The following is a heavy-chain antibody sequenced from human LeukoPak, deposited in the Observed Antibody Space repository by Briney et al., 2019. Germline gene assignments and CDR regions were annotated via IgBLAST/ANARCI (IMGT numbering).Heavy chain of an antibody. CDR2: INHSGST. D-gene: IGHD2/OR15-2a*01. CDR3: ARRSATFDY. J-gene: IGHJ4*02. Sequence: SETLSLTCAVYGGSFSGYYWSWIRQPPGKGLGWIGEINHSGSTNYNPSLKSRVTISVDTSKNQFSLKLSSVTAADTAVYYCARRSATFDYWGQGTLVTVSS. CDR1: GGSFSGYY. V-gene: IGHV4-34*01.